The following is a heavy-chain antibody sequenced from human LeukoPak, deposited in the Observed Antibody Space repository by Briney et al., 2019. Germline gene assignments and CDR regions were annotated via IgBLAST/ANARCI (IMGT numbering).Heavy chain of an antibody. Sequence: ASVKVSFKASGYTFTSYVISWVRQAPGQGLEWMGWISGYDGNTKYAQKFQGRVTMTIDTFTSTAYMELRNLTSDDTAVFYCARGAQWLVPWGQGTLVTVSS. J-gene: IGHJ5*02. CDR1: GYTFTSYV. V-gene: IGHV1-18*01. CDR2: ISGYDGNT. D-gene: IGHD6-19*01. CDR3: ARGAQWLVP.